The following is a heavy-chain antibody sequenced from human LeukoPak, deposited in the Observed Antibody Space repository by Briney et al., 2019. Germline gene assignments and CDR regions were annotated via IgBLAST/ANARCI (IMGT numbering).Heavy chain of an antibody. D-gene: IGHD1-26*01. J-gene: IGHJ6*03. CDR2: ISAYNGNT. CDR3: ARGGGSYSFNYYYYYMDV. Sequence: GASVTVSCTASGYTFTSYGISWVRQAPGQGLEWMGWISAYNGNTNYAQKLQGRVTMTTDTSTSTAYMELRSLRSDDTAVYYCARGGGSYSFNYYYYYMDVWGKGTTVTVSS. CDR1: GYTFTSYG. V-gene: IGHV1-18*01.